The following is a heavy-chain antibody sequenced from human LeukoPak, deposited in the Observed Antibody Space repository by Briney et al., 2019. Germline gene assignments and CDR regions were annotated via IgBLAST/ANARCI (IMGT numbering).Heavy chain of an antibody. CDR1: GFPFSSYG. D-gene: IGHD3-9*01. CDR2: IWYDGSNK. J-gene: IGHJ4*02. V-gene: IGHV3-33*03. CDR3: AKGAYLRYFEWLWAN. Sequence: PGGSLRLSCAASGFPFSSYGMHWVRQAPGKGLEWVAAIWYDGSNKYYAESVKGRFTISRDNSKNTLYLQMSSLRAEDTAVYYCAKGAYLRYFEWLWANWGQGTLVAVSS.